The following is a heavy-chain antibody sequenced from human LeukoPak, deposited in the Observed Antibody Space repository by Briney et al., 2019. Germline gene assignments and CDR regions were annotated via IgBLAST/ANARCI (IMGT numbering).Heavy chain of an antibody. CDR3: ARDHGFGELGGAFDI. D-gene: IGHD3-10*01. J-gene: IGHJ3*02. CDR2: IKQDGSGK. V-gene: IGHV3-7*01. CDR1: GFTFSSYW. Sequence: GGSLRLSCAASGFTFSSYWMSWVRQAPGKGLEWVANIKQDGSGKYYVDSVKGRFTISRDNAKNSLYLQMNSLRAEDTAVYYCARDHGFGELGGAFDIWGQGTMVTVSS.